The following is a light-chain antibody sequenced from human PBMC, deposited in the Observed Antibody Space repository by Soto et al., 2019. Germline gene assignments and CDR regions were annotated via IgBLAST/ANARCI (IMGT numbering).Light chain of an antibody. CDR3: QQSYSIPWT. CDR2: GAS. J-gene: IGKJ1*01. V-gene: IGKV1-39*01. CDR1: QSISIY. Sequence: DIQMTQSPSSLSASVGDRVTITCRTSQSISIYLNWYHHKPGIAPKLLIYGASRLQSGVPSRFSGSESGTDFTLTISSLQPEDFATYYCQQSYSIPWTFGQGTKVDI.